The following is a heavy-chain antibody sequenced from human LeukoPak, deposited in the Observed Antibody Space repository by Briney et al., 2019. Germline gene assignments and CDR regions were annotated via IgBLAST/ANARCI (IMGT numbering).Heavy chain of an antibody. V-gene: IGHV4-31*03. Sequence: SETLSLTCTVSGGSISSGGYYWSCIRQHPGKGLEWIEYIYYSGSTYYNPSLKSRVTISVDTSKNQFSLKLSSVTAADTAVYYCARAGERYYYDSSGYFVLDYWGQGTLVTVSS. J-gene: IGHJ4*02. CDR2: IYYSGST. CDR1: GGSISSGGYY. CDR3: ARAGERYYYDSSGYFVLDY. D-gene: IGHD3-22*01.